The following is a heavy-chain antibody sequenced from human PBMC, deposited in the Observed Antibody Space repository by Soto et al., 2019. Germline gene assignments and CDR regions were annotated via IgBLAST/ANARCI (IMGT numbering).Heavy chain of an antibody. J-gene: IGHJ3*02. Sequence: ASVKVSCKASGYTFTSYGISWVRQAPGQGLEWMGWISAYNGNTNYAQKLHGRVTMTTDTSTSTAYMELRSLRSDDTAVYYCARLEWRYDAFDIWGQGTMVTVSS. CDR2: ISAYNGNT. D-gene: IGHD2-15*01. V-gene: IGHV1-18*01. CDR1: GYTFTSYG. CDR3: ARLEWRYDAFDI.